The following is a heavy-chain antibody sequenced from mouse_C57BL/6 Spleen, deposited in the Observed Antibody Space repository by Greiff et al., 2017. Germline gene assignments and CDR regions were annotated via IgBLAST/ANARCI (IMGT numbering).Heavy chain of an antibody. CDR1: GYTFTSYG. CDR3: ARGSYGSPYFDY. J-gene: IGHJ2*01. V-gene: IGHV1-81*01. CDR2: IYPRSGNT. Sequence: LVESGAELARPGASVKLSCKASGYTFTSYGISWVKQRTGQGLEWIGEIYPRSGNTYYNEKFKGKATLTADKSSSTAYMELRSLTSEDSAVYFCARGSYGSPYFDYWGQGTTLTVSS. D-gene: IGHD2-10*02.